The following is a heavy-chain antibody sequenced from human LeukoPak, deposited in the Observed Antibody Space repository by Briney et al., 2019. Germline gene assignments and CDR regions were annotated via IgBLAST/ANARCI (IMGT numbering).Heavy chain of an antibody. J-gene: IGHJ4*02. CDR2: IQSDGSNT. CDR1: EFTFSTYG. CDR3: AKDGLAVAGTGIVDY. Sequence: PGGSLRLSCAAPEFTFSTYGMHWVRQAPGKGLVWVSRIQSDGSNTIYADSVKGRFTISRDNTKNTLYLQMNSLRAEDTAVYYCAKDGLAVAGTGIVDYWGQGTLVTVSS. V-gene: IGHV3-74*01. D-gene: IGHD6-19*01.